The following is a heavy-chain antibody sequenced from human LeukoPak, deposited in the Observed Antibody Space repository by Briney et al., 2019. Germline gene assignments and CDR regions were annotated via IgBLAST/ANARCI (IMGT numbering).Heavy chain of an antibody. D-gene: IGHD3-16*01. CDR1: GGSISSYY. V-gene: IGHV4-59*01. J-gene: IGHJ3*02. CDR2: IHYSGST. Sequence: PSETLSLTCSVSGGSISSYYWSWIRQPPGKGLEWIGSIHYSGSTNYNPSLKSRVTISVDTSKNHFSLKLSSATAADTAVYYCARVLDLSKRGLDAFDIWGQGTMVTVSS. CDR3: ARVLDLSKRGLDAFDI.